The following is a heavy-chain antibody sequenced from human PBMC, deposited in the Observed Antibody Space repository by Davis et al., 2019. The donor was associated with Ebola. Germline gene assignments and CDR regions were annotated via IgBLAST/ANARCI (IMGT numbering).Heavy chain of an antibody. J-gene: IGHJ4*02. Sequence: SETLSLTCTVSGGSISSYYWSWIRQPPGKGLEWIGYIYYSGSTNYNPSLKSRVTISVDTSKNQFSLMLSSVAAADTAVYYWAREGGGGLDYWGQGTLVTVSS. V-gene: IGHV4-59*01. CDR1: GGSISSYY. CDR3: AREGGGGLDY. D-gene: IGHD2-15*01. CDR2: IYYSGST.